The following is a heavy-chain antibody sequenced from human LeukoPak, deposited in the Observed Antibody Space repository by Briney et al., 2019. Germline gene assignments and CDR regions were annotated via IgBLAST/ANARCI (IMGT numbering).Heavy chain of an antibody. CDR1: GFTVSSNY. CDR3: TTGIRGD. CDR2: IASKTDGGTT. V-gene: IGHV3-15*04. Sequence: GGSLRFSCAASGFTVSSNYMSWVRQAPGKGLEWVGRIASKTDGGTTDYAAPVKGRFTISRDDSKNTLFLQMNSLKTEDTAVYYCTTGIRGDCGQGTLVTVSS. J-gene: IGHJ4*02.